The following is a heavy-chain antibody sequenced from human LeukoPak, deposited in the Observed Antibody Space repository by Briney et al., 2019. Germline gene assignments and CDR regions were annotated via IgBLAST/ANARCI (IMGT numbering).Heavy chain of an antibody. V-gene: IGHV4-39*01. D-gene: IGHD3-10*01. CDR2: IYYSGST. J-gene: IGHJ4*02. CDR3: ARPPPPRRGYGLAYYFDY. Sequence: SQTLSLTCTVSGYSISSSYYWGWIRQPPGKGLEWIGSIYYSGSTYHNPSLKSRVTISVDTSKNQFSLKLSSVTAADTAVYYCARPPPPRRGYGLAYYFDYWGQGTLVTVSS. CDR1: GYSISSSYY.